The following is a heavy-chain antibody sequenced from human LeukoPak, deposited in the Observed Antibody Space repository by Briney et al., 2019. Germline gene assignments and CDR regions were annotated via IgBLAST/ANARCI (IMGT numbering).Heavy chain of an antibody. CDR2: ISSTGNTI. Sequence: GGSLRLACAASEFTFTSYELDWVRQAPGKGLEWISYISSTGNTIYYVDSVQGRFTISRDNANNSLFLQMNSLRAEDTAVYYCARGRYCSGHNCYFDDWGQGTLVTVSS. V-gene: IGHV3-48*03. CDR1: EFTFTSYE. D-gene: IGHD2-15*01. CDR3: ARGRYCSGHNCYFDD. J-gene: IGHJ4*02.